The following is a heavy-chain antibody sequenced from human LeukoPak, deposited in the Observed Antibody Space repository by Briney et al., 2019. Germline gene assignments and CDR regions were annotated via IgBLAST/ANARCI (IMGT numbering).Heavy chain of an antibody. J-gene: IGHJ4*02. CDR3: ARDLGGSSRQ. Sequence: ASVKVSCKASGYTFINYYMHWVRQAPGQGPEWMGMINPSGGSATYAQKFQGRLTVTRDMSTSTVYMEMSSLRSDDTAVYYCARDLGGSSRQWGQGTLVTVSS. CDR1: GYTFINYY. V-gene: IGHV1-46*01. D-gene: IGHD1-26*01. CDR2: INPSGGSA.